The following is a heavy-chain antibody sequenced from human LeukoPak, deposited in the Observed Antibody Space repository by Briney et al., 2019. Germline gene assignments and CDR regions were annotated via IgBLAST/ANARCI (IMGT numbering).Heavy chain of an antibody. CDR2: IYSGGTK. CDR1: GFTVSSNY. D-gene: IGHD3-22*01. J-gene: IGHJ4*02. CDR3: ARHDYYDSSRGFFDY. Sequence: PGGSLRLSCVVSGFTVSSNYMSWVRQAPGKGLEWVSVIYSGGTKYYVDSVKGRFTISRDNSKNTLYLQMNSLRAEDTAVYYCARHDYYDSSRGFFDYWGQGTLVTVSS. V-gene: IGHV3-53*01.